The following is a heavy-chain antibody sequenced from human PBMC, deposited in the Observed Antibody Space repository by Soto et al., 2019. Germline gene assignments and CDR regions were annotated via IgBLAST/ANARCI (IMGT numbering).Heavy chain of an antibody. J-gene: IGHJ4*02. V-gene: IGHV5-51*01. Sequence: PGESLKISCKGSGYSFTSYWIGWVRQMPGKGLEWMGIIYPGDSDTRYSPSFQGQVTISADKSISTAYLQWSSLKASDTAMYYCARGPQYYSGSWYGIAHWGQGTLVTVSS. CDR2: IYPGDSDT. D-gene: IGHD6-13*01. CDR3: ARGPQYYSGSWYGIAH. CDR1: GYSFTSYW.